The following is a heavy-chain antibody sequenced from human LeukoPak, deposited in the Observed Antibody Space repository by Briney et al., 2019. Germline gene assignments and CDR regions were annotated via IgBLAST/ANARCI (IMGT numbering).Heavy chain of an antibody. CDR3: VRDHNWAFDS. CDR2: IGLASGFT. V-gene: IGHV3-11*06. D-gene: IGHD1-20*01. J-gene: IGHJ4*02. CDR1: GFTFSDYY. Sequence: GGSLRLSCAASGFTFSDYYMSWIRQAPGKGLEWISYIGLASGFTSYADSVKGRFTTSSDTARNSLFLQMNSLRAEDTAVYYCVRDHNWAFDSWGQGTLVIVSS.